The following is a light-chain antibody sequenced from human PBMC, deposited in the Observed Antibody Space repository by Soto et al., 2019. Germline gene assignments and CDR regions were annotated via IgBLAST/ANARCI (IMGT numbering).Light chain of an antibody. CDR3: QQYNKWPPMYT. CDR1: QTVSSN. Sequence: EIVMTQSPATLSVSPGQRATLSCRASQTVSSNLASYQQKPGQTPRLLIYDASPRATVIPDRFSCSGSGTEFTLTISSLQSEDFAVYYCQQYNKWPPMYTFGQGTKLEIK. V-gene: IGKV3-15*01. J-gene: IGKJ2*01. CDR2: DAS.